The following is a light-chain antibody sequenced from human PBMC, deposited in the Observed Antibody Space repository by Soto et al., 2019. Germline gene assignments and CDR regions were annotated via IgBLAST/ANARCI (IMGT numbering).Light chain of an antibody. J-gene: IGKJ1*01. Sequence: DIQMTQSPSTLSASVGDRVTITCRASQSVSSWLAWYQQKPGRAPKLVIYNVSTLESGVPSRFSGTGSGTEFTLTISSLQPDDSATYYCQQYNGYSRTFGQGTKVDIK. CDR2: NVS. V-gene: IGKV1-5*01. CDR1: QSVSSW. CDR3: QQYNGYSRT.